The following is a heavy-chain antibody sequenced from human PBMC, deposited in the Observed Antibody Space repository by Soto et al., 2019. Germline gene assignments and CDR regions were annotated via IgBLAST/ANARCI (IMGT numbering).Heavy chain of an antibody. J-gene: IGHJ6*02. CDR2: IYYSGST. CDR1: GGSINSGDYY. Sequence: QVQLQESGPGLVKPSQTLSLTCTVSGGSINSGDYYWSWIRQPPGKGLEWIGYIYYSGSTYYNPSLKSRVTISVDTSKNHFSLKLSSVTAADTAVYYCASVHQIAAADTRSWYYYGMDVWGQGTTVTVSS. V-gene: IGHV4-30-4*01. D-gene: IGHD6-13*01. CDR3: ASVHQIAAADTRSWYYYGMDV.